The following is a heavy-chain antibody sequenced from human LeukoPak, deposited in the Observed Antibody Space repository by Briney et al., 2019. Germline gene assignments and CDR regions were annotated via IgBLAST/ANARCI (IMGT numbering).Heavy chain of an antibody. D-gene: IGHD3-22*01. CDR1: GFTFSSYA. Sequence: PGASLRLSCAASGFTFSSYAMSWVRQAPGKGLEWVSAISGSGGSTYYADSVMGRFTISRDNSKNTLYLQMNSLRAEDTAVYYCAKGANYDSSGYPYFDYWGQGTLVTVSS. V-gene: IGHV3-23*01. CDR2: ISGSGGST. CDR3: AKGANYDSSGYPYFDY. J-gene: IGHJ4*02.